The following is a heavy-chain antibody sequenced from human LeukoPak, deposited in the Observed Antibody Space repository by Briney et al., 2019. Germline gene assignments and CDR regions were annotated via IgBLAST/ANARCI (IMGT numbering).Heavy chain of an antibody. J-gene: IGHJ4*02. CDR2: INPNSGGT. V-gene: IGHV1-2*02. CDR1: GYTFTGYY. D-gene: IGHD3-16*01. Sequence: ASVKVSCKASGYTFTGYYMHWVRQAPGQGLEGMGWINPNSGGTNYAQKFQGRVTMTRDTSISTAYMELSRLRSDDTAVYYCARLLYHPLGAGDYWGQGTLVTVSS. CDR3: ARLLYHPLGAGDY.